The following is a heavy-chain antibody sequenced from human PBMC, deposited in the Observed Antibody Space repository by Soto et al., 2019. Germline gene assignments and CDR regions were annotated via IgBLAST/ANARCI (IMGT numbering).Heavy chain of an antibody. CDR1: GYTFTSYA. Sequence: GASVKVSCKASGYTFTSYAMHWVRQAPGQRLEWMGWINAGNGNTKYSQKFQGRVTITRDTSASTAYMELSSLRSEDTAVYYCARDFRYFDWLLSVRKERYDAFDIWGQGTMVT. CDR3: ARDFRYFDWLLSVRKERYDAFDI. J-gene: IGHJ3*02. D-gene: IGHD3-9*01. CDR2: INAGNGNT. V-gene: IGHV1-3*01.